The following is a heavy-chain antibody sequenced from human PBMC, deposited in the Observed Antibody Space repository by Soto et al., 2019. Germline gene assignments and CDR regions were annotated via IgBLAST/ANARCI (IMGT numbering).Heavy chain of an antibody. CDR1: GYTFTSYG. D-gene: IGHD2-2*01. J-gene: IGHJ4*02. Sequence: ASVKVSCKASGYTFTSYGISWVRQAPGQGLEWTGWISAYNGNTNYAQKLQGRVTMTTDTSTSTAYMELRSLRSDDTAVYYCARSPSEGYQLLDYLAYWGQGTLVTVSS. V-gene: IGHV1-18*01. CDR2: ISAYNGNT. CDR3: ARSPSEGYQLLDYLAY.